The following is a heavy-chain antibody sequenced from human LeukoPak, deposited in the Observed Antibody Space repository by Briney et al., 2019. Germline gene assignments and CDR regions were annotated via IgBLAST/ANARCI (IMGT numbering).Heavy chain of an antibody. D-gene: IGHD3-10*01. CDR3: TTASVVHDYYGMDV. CDR2: IKSKTDGGTT. V-gene: IGHV3-15*01. CDR1: GFTFSNAW. J-gene: IGHJ6*02. Sequence: AGSLRLSCAASGFTFSNAWMSWVRQAPGKGLEWVGRIKSKTDGGTTDYAAPVKGRFTISRDDSKNTQYLQMNSLKTEDTAVYYCTTASVVHDYYGMDVWGQGTTVTVSS.